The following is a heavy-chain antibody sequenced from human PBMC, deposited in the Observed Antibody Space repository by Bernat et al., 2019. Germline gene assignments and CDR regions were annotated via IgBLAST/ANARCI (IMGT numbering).Heavy chain of an antibody. V-gene: IGHV3-13*01. CDR2: IGTAGDT. D-gene: IGHD4-23*01. J-gene: IGHJ4*02. Sequence: EVQLVESGGGLVQPGGSLRLSCAASGFTFSSYDMHWVRQATGKGLVWVSAIGTAGDTYYPGSVKGRFTISRENAKNSLYLQMNSLRAEDTAVYYCARDDGGTWALDYWGQGTLVTVSS. CDR3: ARDDGGTWALDY. CDR1: GFTFSSYD.